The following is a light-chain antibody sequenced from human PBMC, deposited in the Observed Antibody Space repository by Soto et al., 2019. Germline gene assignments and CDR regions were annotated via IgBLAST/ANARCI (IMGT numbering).Light chain of an antibody. J-gene: IGLJ1*01. V-gene: IGLV1-40*01. CDR2: GDN. Sequence: SVLTQPPSVSGAPGQRVAISCTGSSSNIGAEYDVHRYQQLPGTAPKRLIYGDNNRPSGVPDRFSGSKSGTSASLAITGLQPEDEADYYCQSYDSSLTTFVFGTGTKVTVL. CDR1: SSNIGAEYD. CDR3: QSYDSSLTTFV.